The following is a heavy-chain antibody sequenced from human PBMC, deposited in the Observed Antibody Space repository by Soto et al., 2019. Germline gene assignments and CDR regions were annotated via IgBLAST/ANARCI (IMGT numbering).Heavy chain of an antibody. V-gene: IGHV3-23*01. CDR1: GFTFSSYG. Sequence: GGSLRLSCTGSGFTFSSYGMSWVRQVPGKGLEWVSFISNGGDATHYADSVKGRFTISRDNSKNTLYLQMNSLRAEDPAVYYCGMGGGYRYLDYWGQGALVTVSS. CDR2: ISNGGDAT. J-gene: IGHJ4*02. CDR3: GMGGGYRYLDY. D-gene: IGHD5-12*01.